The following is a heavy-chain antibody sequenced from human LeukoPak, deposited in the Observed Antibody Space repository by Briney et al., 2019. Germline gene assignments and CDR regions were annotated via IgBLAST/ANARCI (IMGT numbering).Heavy chain of an antibody. V-gene: IGHV4-39*07. CDR3: ARDYHDNSGYYYYYMDV. D-gene: IGHD3-22*01. CDR2: LYSGGST. J-gene: IGHJ6*03. Sequence: SETLSLTCTVSGGSITTSNYYWGWIRQPPGKGLEWIGSLYSGGSTYYNPSLKSRATISVGTSKNQFSLKLSSVTAADTAVYYCARDYHDNSGYYYYYMDVWGKGTTVTVSS. CDR1: GGSITTSNYY.